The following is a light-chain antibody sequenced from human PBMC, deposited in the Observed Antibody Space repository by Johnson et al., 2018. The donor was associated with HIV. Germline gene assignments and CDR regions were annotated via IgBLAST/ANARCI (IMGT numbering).Light chain of an antibody. Sequence: QSVLTQPPSVSAAPGQKVTNSCSGSSSNIGNNYVSWYQQLPGTAPKLLIYDNNKRPSGIPDRFSGSKSGTSATLGITGLQTGDEADYYCGTWDSSLSAGPYVFGTGTKVTGL. CDR2: DNN. CDR1: SSNIGNNY. J-gene: IGLJ1*01. CDR3: GTWDSSLSAGPYV. V-gene: IGLV1-51*01.